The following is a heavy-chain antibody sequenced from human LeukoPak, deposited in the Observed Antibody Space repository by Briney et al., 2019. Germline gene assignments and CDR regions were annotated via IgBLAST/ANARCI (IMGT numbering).Heavy chain of an antibody. CDR2: IYSGGST. D-gene: IGHD6-13*01. Sequence: GESLRLSCAASGFTVSSNYMSWVRQAPGKGLEWVSVIYSGGSTYYADSVKGRFTISRDNSKNTLYLQMNSLRAEDTAVYYCARGIAASYFDYWGQGTLVTVSP. J-gene: IGHJ4*02. V-gene: IGHV3-66*02. CDR3: ARGIAASYFDY. CDR1: GFTVSSNY.